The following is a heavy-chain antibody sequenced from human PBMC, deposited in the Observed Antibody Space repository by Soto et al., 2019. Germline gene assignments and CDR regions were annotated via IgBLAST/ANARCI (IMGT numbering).Heavy chain of an antibody. CDR1: GGSFSSGSFN. D-gene: IGHD3-3*02. Sequence: AGSLTLTCTVSGGSFSSGSFNWSWLRQPPGKGLEWIGYIYYSGSTNYTPSLKSRVTISIDTSKNQYSLKLSSVTAADTAVYYCARRPLPKHFFSIWGQGTMVTVSS. V-gene: IGHV4-61*01. J-gene: IGHJ3*02. CDR2: IYYSGST. CDR3: ARRPLPKHFFSI.